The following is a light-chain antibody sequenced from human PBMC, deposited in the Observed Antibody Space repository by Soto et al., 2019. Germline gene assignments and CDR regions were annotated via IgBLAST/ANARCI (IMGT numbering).Light chain of an antibody. CDR3: QHYDSYSAT. CDR2: KAS. Sequence: DIQMTQSPSTLTASVGDRVTITCRASQSISGWLAWYQQKPGKAPKLLISKASSLESGVPVRFSGSGSETEFTLTISSLQPDDFATYYCQHYDSYSATFGQGTKVDIK. V-gene: IGKV1-5*03. J-gene: IGKJ1*01. CDR1: QSISGW.